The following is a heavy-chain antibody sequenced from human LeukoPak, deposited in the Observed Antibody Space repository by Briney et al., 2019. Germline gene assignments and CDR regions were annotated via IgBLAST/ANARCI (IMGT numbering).Heavy chain of an antibody. CDR3: ARDYYGSGSHNWFDP. Sequence: SETLSLTCTVSGGSISSHYWSWIRQPPGKGLEWIGYIYYSGSTNYNPSLKSRVTISVDTSKNQFSLKLSSVTAADTAVYYCARDYYGSGSHNWFDPWGQGTLVTVSS. D-gene: IGHD3-10*01. V-gene: IGHV4-59*11. J-gene: IGHJ5*02. CDR1: GGSISSHY. CDR2: IYYSGST.